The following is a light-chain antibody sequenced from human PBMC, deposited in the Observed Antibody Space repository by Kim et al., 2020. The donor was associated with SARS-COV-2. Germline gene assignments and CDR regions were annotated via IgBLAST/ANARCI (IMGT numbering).Light chain of an antibody. CDR3: LQNDNYSWT. CDR1: QSVGNW. CDR2: QTA. V-gene: IGKV1-5*03. J-gene: IGKJ1*01. Sequence: YGGNRVTITCGGRQSVGNWLAWYQKKLGKAPRLLIYQTANLESGVPARFSVSGAGTEFTLTISSLQSYDFATYYCLQNDNYSWTCGQGAKVDIK.